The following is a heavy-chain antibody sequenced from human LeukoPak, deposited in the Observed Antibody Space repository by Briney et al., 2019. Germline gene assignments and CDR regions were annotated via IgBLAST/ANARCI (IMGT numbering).Heavy chain of an antibody. J-gene: IGHJ4*02. Sequence: SETLSLTCTVSGGSISSGSYYWSWIRQPAGKGLEWIGRIYTSGSTNYNPSLESRVTISVDTSKNQFSLKLSSVTAADTAVYYCARESYSSSSQTLNYWGQGTLVTVSS. V-gene: IGHV4-61*02. D-gene: IGHD6-6*01. CDR1: GGSISSGSYY. CDR2: IYTSGST. CDR3: ARESYSSSSQTLNY.